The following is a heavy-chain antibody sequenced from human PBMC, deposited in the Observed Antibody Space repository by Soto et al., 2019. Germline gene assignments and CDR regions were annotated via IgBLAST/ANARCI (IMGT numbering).Heavy chain of an antibody. D-gene: IGHD6-19*01. V-gene: IGHV4-59*08. CDR3: ARHVALAYTPQWLPDHDAFDI. CDR1: GGSISSYY. J-gene: IGHJ3*02. CDR2: IYYSGST. Sequence: SETLSLTCTVSGGSISSYYWSWIRQPPGKGLEWIGYIYYSGSTNYNPSLKSRVTISVDTSKNQFSLKLSSVTAADTAVYYCARHVALAYTPQWLPDHDAFDIWGQGTMVTVSS.